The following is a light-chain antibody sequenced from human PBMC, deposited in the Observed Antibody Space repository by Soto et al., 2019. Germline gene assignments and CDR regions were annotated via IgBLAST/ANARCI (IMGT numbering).Light chain of an antibody. CDR3: GAWDSSLHAGV. Sequence: QSVMTQPPSVSAAPGQKVTISCSGSSSNIGGNSVSWYQQLPGTAPKLLIYDDNKRPSGIPDRFSGSKSATSATLVSAGLQTGDEADYYCGAWDSSLHAGVFGGGIKLTVL. CDR2: DDN. CDR1: SSNIGGNS. J-gene: IGLJ2*01. V-gene: IGLV1-51*01.